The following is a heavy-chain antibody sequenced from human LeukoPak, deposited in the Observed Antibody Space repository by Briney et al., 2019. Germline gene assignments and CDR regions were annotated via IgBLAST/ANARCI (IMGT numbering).Heavy chain of an antibody. V-gene: IGHV4-39*01. J-gene: IGHJ2*01. CDR3: ARLPCSGGSCYYWYFDL. Sequence: SETLSLTCTVSGGSISSSNYYWGWIRQPPGKDLEWIGSIYYIGNTYYNPSLKSRVTMSVDTSKNQFSLKLSSVTAADTAVYYCARLPCSGGSCYYWYFDLWGRGSLATVSS. CDR1: GGSISSSNYY. D-gene: IGHD2-15*01. CDR2: IYYIGNT.